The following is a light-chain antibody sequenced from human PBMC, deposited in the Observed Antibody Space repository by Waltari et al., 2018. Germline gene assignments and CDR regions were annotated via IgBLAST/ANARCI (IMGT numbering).Light chain of an antibody. V-gene: IGLV1-40*01. CDR2: HNS. CDR1: SSNIGAGYD. CDR3: QSFDSSLNAVL. J-gene: IGLJ2*01. Sequence: QSVLTQPPSVSGAPGQRVTISCTGSSSNIGAGYDVHWYQQFPGTAPKLLIYHNSNRPSGVPDLFSGSKSGTSASLAITGLLAEDEADYYCQSFDSSLNAVLFGGGTKLTVL.